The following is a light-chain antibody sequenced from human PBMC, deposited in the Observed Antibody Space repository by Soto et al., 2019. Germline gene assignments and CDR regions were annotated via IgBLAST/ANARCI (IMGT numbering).Light chain of an antibody. J-gene: IGKJ4*01. CDR2: GAS. V-gene: IGKV3D-20*02. Sequence: EIVMTQSPGTLSLSPGERATLSCRASQSVSSRLAGYQQKPGQAPRLLISGASSRATGIPDRFSGSGSGTDFTLTINKLEPEDFAVYYCQQHTNWPLTFGGGTKVDIK. CDR3: QQHTNWPLT. CDR1: QSVSSR.